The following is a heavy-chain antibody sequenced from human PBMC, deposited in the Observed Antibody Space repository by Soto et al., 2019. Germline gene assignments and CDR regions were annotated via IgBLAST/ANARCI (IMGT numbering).Heavy chain of an antibody. Sequence: EVQLVESGGGLVKPGGSLRLSCAGSGFTFSSSTMTWVRQAPGKGLEWVSSISSSSSYIYQPDSLKGRFTISRDNAKNSVFLQMSSLRAEDTAVYYSARDLGEVYATWGQGTLVTVSS. CDR2: ISSSSSYI. J-gene: IGHJ5*02. CDR3: ARDLGEVYAT. CDR1: GFTFSSST. D-gene: IGHD2-8*01. V-gene: IGHV3-21*01.